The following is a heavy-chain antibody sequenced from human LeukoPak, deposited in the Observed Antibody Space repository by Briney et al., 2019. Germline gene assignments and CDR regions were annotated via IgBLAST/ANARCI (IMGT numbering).Heavy chain of an antibody. Sequence: ALVKVSCKASGGTFSSYAISWVRQAPGQGLEWMGRIIPIFGTANYAQKFQGRVTITTDESTSTAYMELSSLRSEDTAVYYCARGSSSSSEPFDYWGQGTLVTVSS. J-gene: IGHJ4*02. CDR2: IIPIFGTA. V-gene: IGHV1-69*05. D-gene: IGHD6-6*01. CDR3: ARGSSSSSEPFDY. CDR1: GGTFSSYA.